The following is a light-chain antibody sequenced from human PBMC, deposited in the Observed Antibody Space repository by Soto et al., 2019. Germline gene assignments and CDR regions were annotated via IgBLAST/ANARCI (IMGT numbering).Light chain of an antibody. CDR3: ATWDDSLSNYV. J-gene: IGLJ1*01. CDR2: RNN. Sequence: QSVLTQPPSASGTPGQRVTISCSGSSSNIGSNYVYWYQHLTGTAPKLLIYRNNQRPSGVPDRFSGSKSGTSASLAISGLRSEDEADYYCATWDDSLSNYVFGTGTKRTVL. CDR1: SSNIGSNY. V-gene: IGLV1-47*01.